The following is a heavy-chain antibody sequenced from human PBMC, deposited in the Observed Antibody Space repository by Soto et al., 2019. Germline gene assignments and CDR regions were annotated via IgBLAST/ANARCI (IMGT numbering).Heavy chain of an antibody. J-gene: IGHJ4*02. Sequence: ASVKVSCKASGYTFSSFCISWVRQAPGQGLEWMGWITAYNGNTQYAQKLQGRVTMTTDTSTSTAYMELRSLTSDDTAVYYCARGVAGNSYWGQGTLVTVSS. D-gene: IGHD6-19*01. V-gene: IGHV1-18*01. CDR3: ARGVAGNSY. CDR2: ITAYNGNT. CDR1: GYTFSSFC.